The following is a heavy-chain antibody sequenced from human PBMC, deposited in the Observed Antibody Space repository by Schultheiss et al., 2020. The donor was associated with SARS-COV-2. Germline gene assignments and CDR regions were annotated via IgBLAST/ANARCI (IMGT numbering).Heavy chain of an antibody. D-gene: IGHD1-26*01. CDR1: GGSISSYY. V-gene: IGHV4-59*12. J-gene: IGHJ6*02. CDR3: ARDRRGSYSTTYYYGMDV. Sequence: SETLSLTCTVSGGSISSYYWSWIRQPPGKGLEWIGYIYYSGSTYYNPSLKSRVTISVDTSKNQFSLKLSSVTAADTAVYYCARDRRGSYSTTYYYGMDVWGQGTTVTVSS. CDR2: IYYSGST.